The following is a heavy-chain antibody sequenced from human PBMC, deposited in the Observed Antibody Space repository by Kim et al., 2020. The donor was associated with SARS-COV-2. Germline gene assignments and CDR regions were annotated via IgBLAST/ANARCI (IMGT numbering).Heavy chain of an antibody. V-gene: IGHV4-34*01. J-gene: IGHJ4*02. Sequence: SETLSLTCAVYGGSFSGYYWSWIRQPPGKGLEWIGEINHSGSTNYNPSLKSRVTISVDTSKNQFSLKLSSVTAADTAVYYCAINLPGGIIGQLARLDYWGQGTLVTVSS. CDR3: AINLPGGIIGQLARLDY. CDR2: INHSGST. CDR1: GGSFSGYY. D-gene: IGHD6-6*01.